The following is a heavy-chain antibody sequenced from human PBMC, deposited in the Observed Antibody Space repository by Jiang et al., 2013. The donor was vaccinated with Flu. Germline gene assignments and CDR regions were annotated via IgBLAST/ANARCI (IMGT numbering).Heavy chain of an antibody. CDR1: SFTNYW. Sequence: SFTNYWITWVRQMPGKGLEWMGKIDPTDSYTNYSPSFQGHVTLSADKSITTAYLQWSSLKASDSAMYYCARQTITAAGTFDFWGQGTLVTVSS. CDR2: IDPTDSYT. CDR3: ARQTITAAGTFDF. J-gene: IGHJ4*02. V-gene: IGHV5-10-1*01. D-gene: IGHD6-13*01.